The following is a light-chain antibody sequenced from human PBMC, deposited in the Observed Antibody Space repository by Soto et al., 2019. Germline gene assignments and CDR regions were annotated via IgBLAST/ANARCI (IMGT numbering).Light chain of an antibody. V-gene: IGKV3-15*01. CDR3: QRYNNWPLT. Sequence: EMVLAQSPGTLSLSPGERATLSCRASQSIGSTLAWYQQKPGQTPRLLIYGASTRATGVPARFSGSGSGTEFTLTINSLQSEDFAVYYCQRYNNWPLTFGGGTKVDI. CDR2: GAS. CDR1: QSIGST. J-gene: IGKJ4*01.